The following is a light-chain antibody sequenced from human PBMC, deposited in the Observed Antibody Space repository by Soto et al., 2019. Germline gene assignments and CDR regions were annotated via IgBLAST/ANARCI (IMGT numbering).Light chain of an antibody. CDR3: TSYTTSSTHWV. V-gene: IGLV2-14*01. CDR2: EVS. CDR1: SSDVGGYNY. J-gene: IGLJ3*02. Sequence: QSALTQPASVSGSPGQSITISCTGTSSDVGGYNYVSWYQQHPGKAPKLMIYEVSNRPSGVSNRFSGSKSGNTASLTISGLQAEDEADYYCTSYTTSSTHWVFGGGIKVTVL.